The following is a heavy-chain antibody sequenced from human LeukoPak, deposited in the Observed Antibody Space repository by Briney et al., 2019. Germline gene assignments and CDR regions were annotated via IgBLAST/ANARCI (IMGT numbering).Heavy chain of an antibody. V-gene: IGHV4-38-2*02. Sequence: TSETLSLTCTVSGYSISSGYYWGWIRQPPGKGLEWIGSIYHSGSTYYNPSLRSRVTISVDTSKNQFSLKLSSVTAADTAVYYCARAYYDFWSGYSRAYWFDPWGQGTMVTVSS. CDR2: IYHSGST. D-gene: IGHD3-3*01. J-gene: IGHJ5*02. CDR1: GYSISSGYY. CDR3: ARAYYDFWSGYSRAYWFDP.